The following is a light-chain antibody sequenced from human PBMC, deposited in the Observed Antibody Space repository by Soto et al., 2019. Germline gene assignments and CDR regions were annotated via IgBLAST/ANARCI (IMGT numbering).Light chain of an antibody. CDR1: QGITDY. J-gene: IGKJ4*01. CDR3: QQYESFFPLT. V-gene: IGKV1-27*01. CDR2: AAS. Sequence: DIQMTQSPSSLSASVGDRVTITCRASQGITDYLAWYQQKPGQVPNLLIYAASTLQSGVPSRFSASGSGTDFTLTITGLQPEDVATYYCQQYESFFPLTFGGGTKVDIK.